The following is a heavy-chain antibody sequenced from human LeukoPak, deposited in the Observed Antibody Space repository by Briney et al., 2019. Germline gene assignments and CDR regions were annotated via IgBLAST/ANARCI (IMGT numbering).Heavy chain of an antibody. J-gene: IGHJ4*02. V-gene: IGHV3-23*01. CDR3: AKVGSSGWYYDY. D-gene: IGHD6-19*01. CDR2: LSGSGGST. Sequence: GGSLRLSCAASGLALSNSAMSWVRQAPGKGLEWDSGLSGSGGSTYFADSVKGRFTISRDNSKSTLYLQMSSLRAEDTAIYYCAKVGSSGWYYDYWGQGTLVTVSS. CDR1: GLALSNSA.